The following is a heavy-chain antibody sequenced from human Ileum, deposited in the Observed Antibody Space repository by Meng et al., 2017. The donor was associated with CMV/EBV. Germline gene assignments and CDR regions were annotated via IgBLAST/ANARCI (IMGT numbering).Heavy chain of an antibody. CDR2: TYYRSKWYN. V-gene: IGHV6-1*01. Sequence: SLTCAISGDNVSSNSGAWHWIRQSTSRGLEWLGKTYYRSKWYNDYAVSVKSRITITSDTSKNQFSLQLNSVTPEDTAVYYCASWYFDYWGQGTLVTVSS. CDR3: ASWYFDY. CDR1: GDNVSSNSGA. J-gene: IGHJ4*02.